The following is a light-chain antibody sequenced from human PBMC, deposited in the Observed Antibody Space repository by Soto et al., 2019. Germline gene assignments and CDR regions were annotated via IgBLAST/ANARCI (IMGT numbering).Light chain of an antibody. V-gene: IGKV1-9*01. CDR1: QGISSY. J-gene: IGKJ4*01. CDR2: AAS. Sequence: IRLTQSPSSLSASVGDRVTITCRAGQGISSYLSWYQQKPGKAPKLLIYAASTLQSGVPSRFSGSGSGTDFTLTISSLQPEDFATYYCQQLNSYPQTFGGGTKVDIK. CDR3: QQLNSYPQT.